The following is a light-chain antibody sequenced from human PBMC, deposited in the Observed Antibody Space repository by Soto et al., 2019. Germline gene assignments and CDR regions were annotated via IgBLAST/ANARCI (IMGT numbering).Light chain of an antibody. CDR3: QQCGSSRT. V-gene: IGKV3-20*01. CDR2: GAS. Sequence: EIVLTQSPGTVSLSPGERATLSCRASQSVSSSYLAWYQQKPGQAPRPLIYGASSRATGIPDRFSGSGSGTDFTLTISRLEPEDFAVYYCQQCGSSRTFGQGTKVAIK. CDR1: QSVSSSY. J-gene: IGKJ1*01.